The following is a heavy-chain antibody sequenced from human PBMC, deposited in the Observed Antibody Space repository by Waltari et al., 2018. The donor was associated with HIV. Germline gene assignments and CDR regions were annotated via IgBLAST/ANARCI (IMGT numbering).Heavy chain of an antibody. D-gene: IGHD3-22*01. J-gene: IGHJ6*02. Sequence: QVQLQESGPGLVKPSQTLSLTCTVSGGSISSGSYYWSWIRQPAGKGLEWIGRIYTSGSTNYNPSLKSRVTISVDTSKNQFSLKLSSVTAADTAVYYCARAAYYDSSGGGMDVWGQGTTVTVSS. CDR2: IYTSGST. CDR3: ARAAYYDSSGGGMDV. CDR1: GGSISSGSYY. V-gene: IGHV4-61*02.